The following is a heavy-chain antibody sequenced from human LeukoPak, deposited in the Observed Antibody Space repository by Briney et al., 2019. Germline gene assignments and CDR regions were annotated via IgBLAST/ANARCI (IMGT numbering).Heavy chain of an antibody. Sequence: GSLRLSCTASGFRFGGYSIHWVRQAPGKGLEWLSYISVSGTIHADSVMGRVTVSRDNAKNSLYLQMNSLRAEDTAVYYCARIRGSTLPISYMDVWGKGTTVTVSS. CDR3: ARIRGSTLPISYMDV. CDR1: GFRFGGYS. CDR2: ISVSGT. D-gene: IGHD6-13*01. V-gene: IGHV3-48*04. J-gene: IGHJ6*03.